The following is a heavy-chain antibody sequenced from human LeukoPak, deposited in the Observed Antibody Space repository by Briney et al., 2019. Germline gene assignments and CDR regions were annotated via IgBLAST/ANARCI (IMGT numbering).Heavy chain of an antibody. CDR1: GGSISGYY. CDR2: IYYSGST. V-gene: IGHV4-59*08. Sequence: PSETLSLTCTVSGGSISGYYWSWIRQPPGKGLEWIGYIYYSGSTNYNPSLKSRVTISVDTSKNQFSLKLSSVTAADTAVYYCASISVTTWWYFDLWGRGTLVTVSS. J-gene: IGHJ2*01. CDR3: ASISVTTWWYFDL. D-gene: IGHD4-17*01.